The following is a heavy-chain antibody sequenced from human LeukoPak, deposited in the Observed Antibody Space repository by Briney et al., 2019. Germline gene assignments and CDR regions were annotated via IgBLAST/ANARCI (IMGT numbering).Heavy chain of an antibody. Sequence: SETLSLTCTVSGGSITNNYWAWIRQPPGKGLEWIGYTHDSGNSNYNPSLRSRVTMSIDTSKNQFSLKLTSVTAADTAAYYCARDRSAAPADYWGQGTLVTVSS. J-gene: IGHJ4*02. V-gene: IGHV4-59*13. D-gene: IGHD6-13*01. CDR1: GGSITNNY. CDR2: THDSGNS. CDR3: ARDRSAAPADY.